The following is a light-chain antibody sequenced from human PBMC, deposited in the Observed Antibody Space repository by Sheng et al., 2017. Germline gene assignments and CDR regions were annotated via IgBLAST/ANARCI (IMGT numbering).Light chain of an antibody. V-gene: IGKV3-11*01. J-gene: IGKJ4*01. CDR2: GAS. CDR1: QSVSSN. Sequence: EIVMTQSPATLSLSPGERATLSCRASQSVSSNVAWYQQKPGLAPRLLIYGASSRATGIPARFSGSGSGTDFTLTISSLEPEDFAVYYCQQRGHRPPTFGGGTKVEIK. CDR3: QQRGHRPPT.